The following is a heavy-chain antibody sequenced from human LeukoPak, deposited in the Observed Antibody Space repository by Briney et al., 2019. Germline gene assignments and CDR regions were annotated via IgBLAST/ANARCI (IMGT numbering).Heavy chain of an antibody. CDR3: AKVHNSVWYSYINWFDP. CDR2: ISNSGGST. CDR1: GFTFSSYA. Sequence: GGSLRLSCAASGFTFSSYAMNWVRQAPGKGLEWVSAISNSGGSTYYADSVKGRFTVSRDNSKNTLFLQMNSLRAEDTAVYYCAKVHNSVWYSYINWFDPWGQGTLVTVSS. V-gene: IGHV3-23*01. D-gene: IGHD6-19*01. J-gene: IGHJ5*02.